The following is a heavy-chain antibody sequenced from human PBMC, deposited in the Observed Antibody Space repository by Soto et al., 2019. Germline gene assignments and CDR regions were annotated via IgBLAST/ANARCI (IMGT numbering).Heavy chain of an antibody. CDR1: GFTFSSYS. J-gene: IGHJ6*03. Sequence: GGSLRLSCAASGFTFSSYSMNWVRQAPGKGLEWVSSISSSSSYIYYADSVKGRFTISRDNAKNSLYLQMNSLRAEDTAVYYCARDSRYCSSTSCQLSYYYYMDVWGKGTTVTVSS. V-gene: IGHV3-21*01. CDR3: ARDSRYCSSTSCQLSYYYYMDV. D-gene: IGHD2-2*01. CDR2: ISSSSSYI.